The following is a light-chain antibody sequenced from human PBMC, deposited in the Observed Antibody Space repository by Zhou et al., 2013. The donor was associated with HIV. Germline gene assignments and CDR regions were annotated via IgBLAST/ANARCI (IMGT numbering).Light chain of an antibody. J-gene: IGKJ4*01. CDR3: QQRSNWLT. Sequence: EIVLTQSPATLSLSGPGERATLSCRASQSFITYLAWYQQKPGQAPKLLIYDASNRATGIPARFSGSGSGTDFTLTISSLEPEDFAVYYCQQRSNWLTFGGGTKVEIK. CDR2: DAS. CDR1: QSFITY. V-gene: IGKV3-11*01.